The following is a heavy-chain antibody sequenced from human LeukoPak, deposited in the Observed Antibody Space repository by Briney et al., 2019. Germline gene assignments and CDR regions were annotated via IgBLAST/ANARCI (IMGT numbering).Heavy chain of an antibody. J-gene: IGHJ4*02. CDR1: GFTFSSYG. CDR2: IWYDGSNK. CDR3: ARVTVGATYFDY. V-gene: IGHV3-33*01. Sequence: GGSLRLSCAASGFTFSSYGMHWVRQAPGKGLEWVAVIWYDGSNKYYADSVKGRFTISRDNSKNTLYLQMNSLRAEDTAVYYCARVTVGATYFDYWGQGTLVTVSS. D-gene: IGHD1-26*01.